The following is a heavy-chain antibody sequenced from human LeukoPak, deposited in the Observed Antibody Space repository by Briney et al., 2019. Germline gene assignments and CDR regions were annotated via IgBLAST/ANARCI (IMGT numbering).Heavy chain of an antibody. J-gene: IGHJ6*04. CDR3: ARSGYCSSTSCYFVYYYGIDD. CDR1: GGSISSGGYY. Sequence: KTSETLSLTCTVSGGSISSGGYYWSWIRQHPGKGLEWIGYIYYSGSTYYNPSLKRRVTISVDTSNNQFSLKLSSVTAAATAVYYCARSGYCSSTSCYFVYYYGIDDWGKGTTVTVSS. CDR2: IYYSGST. V-gene: IGHV4-31*03. D-gene: IGHD2-2*01.